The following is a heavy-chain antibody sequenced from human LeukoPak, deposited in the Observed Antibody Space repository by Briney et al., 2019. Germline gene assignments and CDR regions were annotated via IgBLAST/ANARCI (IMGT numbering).Heavy chain of an antibody. Sequence: SETLSLTCTVSGDAINSGGYYWNWIRQHPGKGLEWIGHIYYSGSTYYNPSLKSRVTISVDTSKNQFSLRLSSVTAADTAVYYCARVDDSSGYFSYYYGMDVWGQGTTVTVSS. CDR3: ARVDDSSGYFSYYYGMDV. CDR1: GDAINSGGYY. CDR2: IYYSGST. D-gene: IGHD3-22*01. J-gene: IGHJ6*02. V-gene: IGHV4-31*03.